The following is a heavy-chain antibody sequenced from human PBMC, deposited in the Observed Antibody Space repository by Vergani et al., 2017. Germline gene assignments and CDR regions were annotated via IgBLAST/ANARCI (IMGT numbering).Heavy chain of an antibody. Sequence: QVQLVESEGGVVQPGRSRTLSCVASGFTFSSHGMHWVRQAPGKGLEWVAVIWYDGSNKYYGDSVKGRFTISRDNSKNTLYLQMNSLRVEDTAVYYCARWGNEKRLDSWGQGTLVTVSS. CDR1: GFTFSSHG. CDR2: IWYDGSNK. J-gene: IGHJ5*01. CDR3: ARWGNEKRLDS. V-gene: IGHV3-33*01. D-gene: IGHD1-1*01.